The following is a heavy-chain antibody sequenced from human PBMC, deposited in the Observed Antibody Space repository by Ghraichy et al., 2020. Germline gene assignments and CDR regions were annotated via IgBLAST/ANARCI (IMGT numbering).Heavy chain of an antibody. Sequence: GGSLRLSCAASGFTFSSYAMSWVRQAPGKGLEWVSAISGSGGSTYYADFVKGRFTISRDDSKNTLYLQMNSLRAEDTAVYYCAKPGRITMVLYGMDVWGQGTTVTVSS. CDR2: ISGSGGST. CDR3: AKPGRITMVLYGMDV. CDR1: GFTFSSYA. D-gene: IGHD3-10*01. J-gene: IGHJ6*02. V-gene: IGHV3-23*01.